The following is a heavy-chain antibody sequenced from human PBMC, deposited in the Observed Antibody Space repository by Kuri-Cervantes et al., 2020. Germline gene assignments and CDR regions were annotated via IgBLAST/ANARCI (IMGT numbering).Heavy chain of an antibody. CDR3: AHTKPSNWNDRGLYFDY. Sequence: TLSLTCTVSGGSISSYYWSWIRQPPGKALEWLALTYWNDDKRYSPSLKSRLTITKDTSKNQVVLTMTNMDPVDTATYYCAHTKPSNWNDRGLYFDYWGQGTLVTVSS. CDR2: TYWNDDK. CDR1: GGSISSYYW. V-gene: IGHV2-5*01. J-gene: IGHJ4*02. D-gene: IGHD1-20*01.